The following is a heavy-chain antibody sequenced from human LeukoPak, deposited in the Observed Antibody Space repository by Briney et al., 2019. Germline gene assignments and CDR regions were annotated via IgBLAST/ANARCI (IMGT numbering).Heavy chain of an antibody. CDR3: AKDAPDYDFWSGSTAYYFDY. V-gene: IGHV3-23*01. J-gene: IGHJ4*02. CDR2: ISGSGGST. CDR1: GFTFSSYA. Sequence: WGSLRLSCAASGFTFSSYAMSWVRQAPGKGLEWVSAISGSGGSTYYADSVKGRFTISRDNSKNTLYLQMNSLRAEDTAVYYCAKDAPDYDFWSGSTAYYFDYWGQGTLVTVSS. D-gene: IGHD3-3*01.